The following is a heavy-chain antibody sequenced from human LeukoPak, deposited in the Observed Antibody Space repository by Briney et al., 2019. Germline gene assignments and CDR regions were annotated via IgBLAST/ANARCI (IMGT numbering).Heavy chain of an antibody. Sequence: QSGGSLRLSCAASGFTFSSYGMHWVRQAPGKGLEWVAVIWYDGSNKYYADSVKGRFTISRDNSKNTLYLQMNSLRAEDTAVYYCAKGVGGGSYFPHDSWGRGTLVTVSS. CDR2: IWYDGSNK. J-gene: IGHJ4*02. V-gene: IGHV3-33*06. D-gene: IGHD2-15*01. CDR3: AKGVGGGSYFPHDS. CDR1: GFTFSSYG.